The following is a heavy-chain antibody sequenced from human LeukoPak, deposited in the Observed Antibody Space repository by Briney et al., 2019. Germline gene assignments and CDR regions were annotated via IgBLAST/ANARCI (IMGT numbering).Heavy chain of an antibody. CDR1: GFTFSGFG. Sequence: GGSLRLSCAASGFTFSGFGMHWVRQAPGKGLEWVAVIRYDGSNKYYADSVKGRFTISRDNSRNTLFLQMNSLRAEDTAVYSCAKDPGELSRGYYMDGWGKGTTVTVSS. J-gene: IGHJ6*03. CDR2: IRYDGSNK. D-gene: IGHD1-26*01. CDR3: AKDPGELSRGYYMDG. V-gene: IGHV3-30*02.